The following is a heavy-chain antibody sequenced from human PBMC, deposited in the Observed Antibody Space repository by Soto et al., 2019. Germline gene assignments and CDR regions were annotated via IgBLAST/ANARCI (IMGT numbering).Heavy chain of an antibody. D-gene: IGHD5-18*01. CDR2: IYYSGST. V-gene: IGHV4-4*02. CDR1: GGSISSSNW. J-gene: IGHJ4*02. CDR3: ARGGIQLWFDY. Sequence: TSETLSLTCAVSGGSISSSNWWSWVRQPPGKGLEWIGYIYYSGSTYYNPSLKSRVTISVDTSKNQFSLKLSSVTAADTAVYYCARGGIQLWFDYWGQGTLVTVSS.